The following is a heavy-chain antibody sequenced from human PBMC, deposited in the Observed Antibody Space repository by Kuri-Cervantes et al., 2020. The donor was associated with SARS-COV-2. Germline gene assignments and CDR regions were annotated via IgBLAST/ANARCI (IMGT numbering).Heavy chain of an antibody. V-gene: IGHV1-69*04. D-gene: IGHD5-18*01. CDR1: GGTFSSYA. Sequence: SVKVSCKASGGTFSSYAISWVRQAPGQGLEWMGRIIPILGTANYAQKFQGRVTITADKSTSTAYMELSSLRSEDTAVYYCASRRGCSYGIAVGDAFDIWGQGTMVTVSS. CDR3: ASRRGCSYGIAVGDAFDI. CDR2: IIPILGTA. J-gene: IGHJ3*02.